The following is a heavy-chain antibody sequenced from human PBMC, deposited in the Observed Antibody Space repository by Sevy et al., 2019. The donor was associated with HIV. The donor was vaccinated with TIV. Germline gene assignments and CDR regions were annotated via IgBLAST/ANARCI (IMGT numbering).Heavy chain of an antibody. D-gene: IGHD4-17*01. CDR1: GFTFKNHA. V-gene: IGHV3-23*01. J-gene: IGHJ6*02. Sequence: GGSLRLSCAASGFTFKNHAMSWVRQAPGKGLEWVSAISGSGGGTYYAYSVKGRFTISRDNSKNTVYLQMNSLRAEDTAVYFCAKNPYGDWYYYYYGMDVWGQGTTVTVSS. CDR2: ISGSGGGT. CDR3: AKNPYGDWYYYYYGMDV.